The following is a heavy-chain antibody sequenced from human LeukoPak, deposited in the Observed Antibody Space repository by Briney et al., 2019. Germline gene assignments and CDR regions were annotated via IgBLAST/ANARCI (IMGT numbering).Heavy chain of an antibody. D-gene: IGHD1-26*01. V-gene: IGHV4-59*01. CDR2: VYSIGST. CDR1: GGSINSYY. Sequence: SETLSLTCTVSGGSINSYYWSWIRQPPRKGLECIGNVYSIGSTNYNPSLERRVTISVDTSNNQCSLKLSSVTAADPAIYYCAGRWWELLRNPRPYQDSDMDVWGKGTTVTVSS. CDR3: AGRWWELLRNPRPYQDSDMDV. J-gene: IGHJ6*03.